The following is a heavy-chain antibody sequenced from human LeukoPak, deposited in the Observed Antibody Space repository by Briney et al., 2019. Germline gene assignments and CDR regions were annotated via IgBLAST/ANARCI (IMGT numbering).Heavy chain of an antibody. J-gene: IGHJ4*02. CDR2: INPNSGGT. CDR1: GYTFTGYY. Sequence: ASVKVSCKASGYTFTGYYMHWVRQAPGQGLEWMGWINPNSGGTNYAQKFRGRVTMTRDTSISTAYMELSRLRSDDTAVYYCARLGSYYDSSGYYPFDYWGQGTLVTVSS. D-gene: IGHD3-22*01. CDR3: ARLGSYYDSSGYYPFDY. V-gene: IGHV1-2*02.